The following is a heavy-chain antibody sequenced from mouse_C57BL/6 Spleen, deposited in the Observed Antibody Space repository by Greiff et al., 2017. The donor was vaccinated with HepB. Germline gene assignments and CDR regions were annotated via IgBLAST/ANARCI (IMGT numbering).Heavy chain of an antibody. D-gene: IGHD2-4*01. CDR1: GYAFSSSW. V-gene: IGHV1-82*01. CDR3: ATITAWFAY. CDR2: IYPGDGDT. Sequence: QVQLKESGPELVKPGASVKISCKASGYAFSSSWMNWVKQRPGKGLEWIGRIYPGDGDTNYNGKFKGKATLTADKSSSTAYMQLSSLTSEDSAVYFCATITAWFAYWGQGTLVTVSA. J-gene: IGHJ3*01.